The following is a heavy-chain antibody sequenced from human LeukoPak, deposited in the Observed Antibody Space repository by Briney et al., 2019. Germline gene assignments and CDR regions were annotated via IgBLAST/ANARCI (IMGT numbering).Heavy chain of an antibody. V-gene: IGHV4-61*02. J-gene: IGHJ6*03. CDR2: IYTSGNS. Sequence: SETLSLTCTVSGGSISSGSYYWSWIRQPAGKGLEWIGRIYTSGNSHYNPSLKSRITLSIDTSKNQFSLKLTSVTAADTAVYYCARLPPSYGTYYYYYMDVWGKGTTVTVSS. CDR1: GGSISSGSYY. CDR3: ARLPPSYGTYYYYYMDV. D-gene: IGHD5-18*01.